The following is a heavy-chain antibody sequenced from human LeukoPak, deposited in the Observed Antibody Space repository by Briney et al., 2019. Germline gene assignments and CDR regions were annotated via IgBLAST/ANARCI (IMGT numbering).Heavy chain of an antibody. CDR3: AKDQEWELTHYFDY. V-gene: IGHV3-23*01. CDR1: GFTFTTYG. CDR2: ITTGGST. Sequence: PGGSLRLSREASGFTFTTYGLSWVRQAPGKGLEWVSTITTGGSTFYADSVKGRFIISRDNSKNTVFLQMNSLRAEDTAVYYCAKDQEWELTHYFDYWGQGNLLTVSS. D-gene: IGHD1-26*01. J-gene: IGHJ4*01.